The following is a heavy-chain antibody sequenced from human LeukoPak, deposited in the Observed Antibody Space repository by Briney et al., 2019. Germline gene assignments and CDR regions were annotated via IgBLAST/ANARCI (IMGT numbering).Heavy chain of an antibody. Sequence: ASVKVSCKASGYTFTSYDINWVRQATGQGLEWMGWMNPNSGNTGYAQKFQGRVTITRNTSISTAYMELSSLRSEDTAVYYCARGRRDDFWSGYPYWGQGTLVTSPQ. D-gene: IGHD3-3*01. J-gene: IGHJ4*02. V-gene: IGHV1-8*03. CDR3: ARGRRDDFWSGYPY. CDR1: GYTFTSYD. CDR2: MNPNSGNT.